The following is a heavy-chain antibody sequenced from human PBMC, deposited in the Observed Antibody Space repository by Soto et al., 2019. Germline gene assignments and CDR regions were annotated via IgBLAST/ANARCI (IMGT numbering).Heavy chain of an antibody. Sequence: QVQLVESGGGVVQPGRSLRLSCAASGFTFSSYAMHWVRQAPGKGLEWGAVISYDGSNNYYADSVKGRFTISRDNSKNTLYLQMNSLRAENTAVYYCARDRGIAARYYYYYGMDVWGPGTTVTVSS. CDR3: ARDRGIAARYYYYYGMDV. V-gene: IGHV3-30-3*01. D-gene: IGHD6-13*01. J-gene: IGHJ6*02. CDR2: ISYDGSNN. CDR1: GFTFSSYA.